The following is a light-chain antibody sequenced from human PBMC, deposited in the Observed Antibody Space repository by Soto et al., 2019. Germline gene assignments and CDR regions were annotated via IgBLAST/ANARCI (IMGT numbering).Light chain of an antibody. CDR3: QQYGSSPRT. J-gene: IGKJ1*01. Sequence: EIVLTQFPDTLSLSPGERATVSCRASQSVSSSSLAWYQQRRGQAPRLLIHGASSRATGIPDRFSGSGSGTDFTLTISRLEPEDFAVYYCQQYGSSPRTFGQGTKVDIK. CDR1: QSVSSSS. CDR2: GAS. V-gene: IGKV3-20*01.